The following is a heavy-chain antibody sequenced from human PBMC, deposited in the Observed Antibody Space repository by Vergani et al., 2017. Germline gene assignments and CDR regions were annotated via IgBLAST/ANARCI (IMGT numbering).Heavy chain of an antibody. V-gene: IGHV3-30*04. CDR3: ANTPCVGFGDRVGGFGY. CDR2: ISYDGTYE. CDR1: GFNFGYYA. Sequence: QVQFVESGEGVVQPGRSLRLSCAASGFNFGYYAMHWVRQAPGRGLEWVATISYDGTYEYYLESVKGRFTISSDNFKNTLSLQMNSLRPEDTALYYCANTPCVGFGDRVGGFGYWGLGTLVTVSS. D-gene: IGHD3-10*01. J-gene: IGHJ4*01.